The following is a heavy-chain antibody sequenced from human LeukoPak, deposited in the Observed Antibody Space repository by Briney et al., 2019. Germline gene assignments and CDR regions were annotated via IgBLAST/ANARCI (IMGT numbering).Heavy chain of an antibody. CDR3: VNRSDSGGYYYVL. CDR2: ISSDGGGT. V-gene: IGHV3-64D*06. J-gene: IGHJ4*02. Sequence: GGSLTLSCSASGFTFSSSAMHWVRQAPGKGLEYVSAISSDGGGTYYADSVKGRFTISRDNSKDTLYLQMSSLRGAGTAVYYCVNRSDSGGYYYVLWGQGPLVTFSS. D-gene: IGHD3-22*01. CDR1: GFTFSSSA.